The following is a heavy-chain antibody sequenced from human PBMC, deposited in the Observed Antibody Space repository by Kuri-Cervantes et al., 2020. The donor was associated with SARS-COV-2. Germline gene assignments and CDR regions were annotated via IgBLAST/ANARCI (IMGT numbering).Heavy chain of an antibody. Sequence: GESLKISCAASGFTFSNAWMNWVRQAPGKGLEWVAYISSSSSTIYYADSVKGRFTISRDNAKNSLYLQMNSLRAEDTAVYYCASPSSGYSGGFDYWGQGTLVTVSS. CDR3: ASPSSGYSGGFDY. CDR2: ISSSSSTI. V-gene: IGHV3-48*04. D-gene: IGHD3-22*01. J-gene: IGHJ4*02. CDR1: GFTFSNAW.